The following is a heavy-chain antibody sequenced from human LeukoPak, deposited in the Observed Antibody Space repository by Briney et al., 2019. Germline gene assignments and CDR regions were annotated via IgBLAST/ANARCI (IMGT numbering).Heavy chain of an antibody. V-gene: IGHV3-33*01. CDR1: GFTFSSYG. Sequence: GGSLRLSCAASGFTFSSYGMHWVRQAPGKGLEWVAVIWYGGSNKYYADSVKGGFTISRDNSKNTLYLQMNSLRARDRAVYYCPRNYCNGWGNNEVFDIWAKGQWSPSLQ. CDR3: PRNYCNGWGNNEVFDI. CDR2: IWYGGSNK. J-gene: IGHJ3*02. D-gene: IGHD2-15*01.